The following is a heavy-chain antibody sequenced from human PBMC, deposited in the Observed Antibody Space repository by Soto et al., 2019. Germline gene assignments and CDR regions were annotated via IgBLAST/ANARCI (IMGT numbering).Heavy chain of an antibody. CDR3: ARVGIFWSGSPWAY. V-gene: IGHV1-3*01. CDR2: INAGNGNT. Sequence: ASVKVSCKASGYTFTSYAIHWVRQAPGQRLEWMGWINAGNGNTKYSQKFQGRVTITRDTSASTAYMELSSLRSEDTAVYYCARVGIFWSGSPWAYWGQETLVTVAS. CDR1: GYTFTSYA. D-gene: IGHD3-3*01. J-gene: IGHJ4*02.